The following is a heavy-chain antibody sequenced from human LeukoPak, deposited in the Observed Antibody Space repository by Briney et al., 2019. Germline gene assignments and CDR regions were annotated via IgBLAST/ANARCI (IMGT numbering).Heavy chain of an antibody. J-gene: IGHJ6*02. Sequence: SGTLSLTCAVSGGSISSGGYSWSWIRQPPGTGLEWIGYIYHSGSTYYNPSLKSRVTISVDRSKDQFSLKLSSVTAADTAVYYCARGVTTVTPYYYYYYGMDVWGQGTTVTVSS. D-gene: IGHD4-17*01. CDR3: ARGVTTVTPYYYYYYGMDV. CDR2: IYHSGST. CDR1: GGSISSGGYS. V-gene: IGHV4-30-2*01.